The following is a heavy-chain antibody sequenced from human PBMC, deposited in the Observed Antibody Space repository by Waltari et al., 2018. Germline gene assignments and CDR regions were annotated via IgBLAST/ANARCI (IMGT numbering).Heavy chain of an antibody. CDR1: GFTFSSYS. V-gene: IGHV3-21*01. J-gene: IGHJ6*03. D-gene: IGHD6-13*01. Sequence: EVQLVESGGGLVKPGGSLRLSCAASGFTFSSYSMNWVRQAPGKGLEWVSSISSRSSYIYYADSVKGRFTISRDNAKNSLYLQMNSLRAEDTAVYYCARVDSRDYYYMDVWGKGTTVIVSS. CDR2: ISSRSSYI. CDR3: ARVDSRDYYYMDV.